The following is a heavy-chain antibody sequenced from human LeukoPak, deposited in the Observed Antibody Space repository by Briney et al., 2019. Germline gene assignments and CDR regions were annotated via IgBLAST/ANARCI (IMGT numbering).Heavy chain of an antibody. CDR1: GGSISSYY. CDR2: IYDSGNT. J-gene: IGHJ4*02. V-gene: IGHV4-59*12. Sequence: SETLSLTCTVSGGSISSYYWSWIRQPPGKGLEWIGYIYDSGNTNNNPSLGSRVTISVDKSKNQFSLKLSSVTAADTAVYYCARLGRVADRTFDYWGQGTLVTVSS. D-gene: IGHD6-19*01. CDR3: ARLGRVADRTFDY.